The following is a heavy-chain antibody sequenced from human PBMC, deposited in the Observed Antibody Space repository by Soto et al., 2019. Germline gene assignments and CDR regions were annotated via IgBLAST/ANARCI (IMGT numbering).Heavy chain of an antibody. CDR2: INAGNGNT. V-gene: IGHV1-3*01. CDR3: ARLHFYYYDSSGTFDY. Sequence: QVQLVQSGAEVKKPGASVKVSCKASGYTFTSYAMHWVRQAPGQRLEWMGWINAGNGNTKYSQKFQGRVTITRDTSASTAYMELSSLRSEDTAVYYCARLHFYYYDSSGTFDYWGQGTLVTVSS. D-gene: IGHD3-22*01. J-gene: IGHJ4*02. CDR1: GYTFTSYA.